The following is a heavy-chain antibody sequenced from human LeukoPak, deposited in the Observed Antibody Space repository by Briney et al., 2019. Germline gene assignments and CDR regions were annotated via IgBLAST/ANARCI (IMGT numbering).Heavy chain of an antibody. Sequence: GGSLRLSCAASGFTFSSYDMHWVRQATGKGLEWVSAIGTAGDTYYPGSVKGRFTISRDNAKNTLCLQMNSLRAEDTAVYYCAKGGSGSYARLNYFDYWGQGTLVTVSS. CDR2: IGTAGDT. J-gene: IGHJ4*02. V-gene: IGHV3-13*01. CDR1: GFTFSSYD. CDR3: AKGGSGSYARLNYFDY. D-gene: IGHD1-26*01.